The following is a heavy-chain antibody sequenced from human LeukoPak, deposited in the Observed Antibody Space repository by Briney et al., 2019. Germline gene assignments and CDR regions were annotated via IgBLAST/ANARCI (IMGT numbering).Heavy chain of an antibody. CDR2: ISAYNGNT. V-gene: IGHV1-18*01. J-gene: IGHJ4*02. Sequence: GASVKVSCKASGYTFTSYGISWVRQAPGQGLEWMGWISAYNGNTNYAQKLQGRVTMTTDTSTSTAYMELRSLRSDDTAVYYCARDLTYYDFWSGYVEGTVFDYWGQGTLVTVSS. CDR1: GYTFTSYG. D-gene: IGHD3-3*01. CDR3: ARDLTYYDFWSGYVEGTVFDY.